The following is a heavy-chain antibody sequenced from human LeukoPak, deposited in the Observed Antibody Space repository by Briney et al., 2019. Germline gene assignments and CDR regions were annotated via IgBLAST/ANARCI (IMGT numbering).Heavy chain of an antibody. CDR2: IKQDGSEK. Sequence: GGSLRLSCAASGFTFSSYWMSWVRQAPGKGLEWVANIKQDGSEKYYVDSVKGRFAISRDNAKNSLYLQMNSLRAEDTAVYYCAKGIAVAGSDYWGQGTLVTVSS. V-gene: IGHV3-7*01. CDR3: AKGIAVAGSDY. J-gene: IGHJ4*02. D-gene: IGHD6-19*01. CDR1: GFTFSSYW.